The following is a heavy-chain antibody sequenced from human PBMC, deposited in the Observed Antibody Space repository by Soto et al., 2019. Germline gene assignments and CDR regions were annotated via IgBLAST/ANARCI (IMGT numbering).Heavy chain of an antibody. CDR3: VKWRDVGGFWFDP. CDR1: GYSFTSYW. CDR2: IYPGDSDT. D-gene: IGHD5-12*01. J-gene: IGHJ5*02. V-gene: IGHV5-51*01. Sequence: GEFLKISCKGSGYSFTSYWIGWVRQMPGKGLEWMGIIYPGDSDTRYSPSFQGQVTISADKSISTAYLQWSSLKASDTAMYYCVKWRDVGGFWFDPWGQGTLVTVSS.